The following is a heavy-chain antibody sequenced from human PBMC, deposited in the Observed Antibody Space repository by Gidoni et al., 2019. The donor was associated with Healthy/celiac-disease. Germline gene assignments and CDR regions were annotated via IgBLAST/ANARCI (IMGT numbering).Heavy chain of an antibody. Sequence: QVQLVQSGAEVKKPGASVKVSCKASGYTFTSYAMHWVRQAPGQRLEWMGWINAGNGNTKYSQKFQGRVTITRDTSASTAYMELSSLRSEDTAVYYCARAPLRFLEWGLGGFDPWGQGTLVTVSS. CDR1: GYTFTSYA. CDR2: INAGNGNT. D-gene: IGHD3-3*01. CDR3: ARAPLRFLEWGLGGFDP. J-gene: IGHJ5*02. V-gene: IGHV1-3*01.